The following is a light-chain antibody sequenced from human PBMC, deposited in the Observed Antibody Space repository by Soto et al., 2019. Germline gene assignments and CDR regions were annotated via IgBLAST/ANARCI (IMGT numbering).Light chain of an antibody. CDR2: GAS. CDR1: QSVTSSF. CDR3: QQYDSSPKT. Sequence: EIVLTQYPGTLSLSPGERATLSCRASQSVTSSFLAWYQQKPGQAPRLLIYGASSRAADIPDRFSGSGSGTDFTLTISRLEPEDFAVYYCQQYDSSPKTFGQGTKVEIK. V-gene: IGKV3-20*01. J-gene: IGKJ1*01.